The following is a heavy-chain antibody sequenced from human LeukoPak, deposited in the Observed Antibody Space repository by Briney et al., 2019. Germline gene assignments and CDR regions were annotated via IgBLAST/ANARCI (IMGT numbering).Heavy chain of an antibody. CDR3: ARDRVDGCPAEH. CDR1: GYTFTSYG. V-gene: IGHV1-18*01. CDR2: ISAYDGNT. D-gene: IGHD2-15*01. J-gene: IGHJ1*01. Sequence: ASVKVSCKASGYTFTSYGISWVRQAPGQGLEWMGWISAYDGNTNYAQKLQGRVTMTTDTSTNTVYMELRSMRSDDTAVYYCARDRVDGCPAEHWGQRSSVTV.